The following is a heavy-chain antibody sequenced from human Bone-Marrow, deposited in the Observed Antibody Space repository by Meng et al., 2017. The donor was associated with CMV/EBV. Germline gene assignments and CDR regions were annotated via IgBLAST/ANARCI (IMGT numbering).Heavy chain of an antibody. J-gene: IGHJ5*02. CDR1: GYTFTSYY. V-gene: IGHV1-46*01. D-gene: IGHD2-2*01. CDR3: AREREEGYCSSTSCYYGNWFDP. CDR2: INPSGGST. Sequence: ASVKVSCKASGYTFTSYYMHWVRQAPGQGLERMGIINPSGGSTSYAQKFQGRVTMTRDTSTSTVYMELSSLRSEDAAVYYWAREREEGYCSSTSCYYGNWFDPWGQGTLVTVSS.